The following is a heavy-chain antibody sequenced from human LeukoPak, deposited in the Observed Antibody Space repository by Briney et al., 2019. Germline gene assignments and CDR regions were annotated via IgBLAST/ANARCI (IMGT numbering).Heavy chain of an antibody. J-gene: IGHJ6*03. Sequence: GGSLRLLCAASGFHFRNYGIHWDRQAPAKGSEEETVIQYEGTEKYCADSVKGRFTISRDNSQNTLYLQMNSLRPEDTALDYCAKNILAMTMDYVDVWGKGTTVTVSS. CDR3: AKNILAMTMDYVDV. V-gene: IGHV3-30*02. D-gene: IGHD4/OR15-4a*01. CDR2: IQYEGTEK. CDR1: GFHFRNYG.